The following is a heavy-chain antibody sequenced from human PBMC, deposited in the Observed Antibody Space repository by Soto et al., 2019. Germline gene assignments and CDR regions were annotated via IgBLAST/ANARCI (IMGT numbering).Heavy chain of an antibody. V-gene: IGHV3-53*01. CDR3: ARGQGTYYDAFDI. D-gene: IGHD3-10*01. Sequence: GGSLRLSCAASGFTVSSNYMSWARQAPGKGLEWVSVIYSGGSTYYADSVKGRFTISRDNSKNTLYLQMNSLRAEDTAVYYCARGQGTYYDAFDIWGQGKMVTVS. CDR1: GFTVSSNY. CDR2: IYSGGST. J-gene: IGHJ3*02.